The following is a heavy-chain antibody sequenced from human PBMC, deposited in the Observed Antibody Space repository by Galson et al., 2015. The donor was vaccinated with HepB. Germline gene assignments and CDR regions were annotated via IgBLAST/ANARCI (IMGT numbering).Heavy chain of an antibody. V-gene: IGHV1-69*13. Sequence: SVKVSCKASGGIFSSYAITWVRQAPGQGLEWMGGIIPMFGTANYAQKFQGRVTITADESTTTAYMELSSLRPDDTAVYYCARVETGYKRDEPNDYYYFGMDVWGQGTTVTVSS. J-gene: IGHJ6*02. CDR1: GGIFSSYA. D-gene: IGHD5-24*01. CDR2: IIPMFGTA. CDR3: ARVETGYKRDEPNDYYYFGMDV.